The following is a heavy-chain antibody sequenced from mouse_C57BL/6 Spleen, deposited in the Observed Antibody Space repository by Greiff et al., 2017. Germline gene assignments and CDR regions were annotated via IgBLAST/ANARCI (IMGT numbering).Heavy chain of an antibody. D-gene: IGHD2-4*01. CDR3: ARRNDYDRAWFAY. CDR1: GYTFTSYW. V-gene: IGHV1-64*01. J-gene: IGHJ3*01. CDR2: IHPTSGST. Sequence: VQLQQPGAELVKPGASVKLSCKASGYTFTSYWMHWVKQRPGQGLEWIGMIHPTSGSTNYNEKFKSKATLTVDKSSSTASMQLSSLTSEDSAVYYCARRNDYDRAWFAYWGQGTLVTVSA.